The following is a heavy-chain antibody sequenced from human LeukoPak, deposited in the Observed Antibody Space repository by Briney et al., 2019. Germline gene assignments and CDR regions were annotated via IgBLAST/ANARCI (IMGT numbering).Heavy chain of an antibody. CDR2: IYRGGNT. CDR1: GFTVSSNS. V-gene: IGHV3-53*01. J-gene: IGHJ1*01. Sequence: GGSQSLSCAASGFTVSSNSMSWVRQAPGKGLEWVSVIYRGGNTYYADSVKGRFTISRDNSKNTLYLQMNSLRAEDTAVYYCASLSQQLVFQNCCWGNRVIVSS. D-gene: IGHD6-13*01. CDR3: ASLSQQLVFQN.